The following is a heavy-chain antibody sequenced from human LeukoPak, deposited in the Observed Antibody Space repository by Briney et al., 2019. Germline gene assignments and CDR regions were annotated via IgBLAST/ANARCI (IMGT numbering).Heavy chain of an antibody. V-gene: IGHV3-7*01. J-gene: IGHJ6*03. CDR1: GFTFSSYG. CDR2: IKQDGSET. D-gene: IGHD3-10*01. CDR3: ARSGPMCSMGQGVLTCYYYMDV. Sequence: GGTLRLSCAASGFTFSSYGMSWVRQAPGKGLEWVASIKQDGSETYYVESVEGRFTISRDNAKDSLELLMNNLRAEDTAVYYCARSGPMCSMGQGVLTCYYYMDVWGKGTTVIISS.